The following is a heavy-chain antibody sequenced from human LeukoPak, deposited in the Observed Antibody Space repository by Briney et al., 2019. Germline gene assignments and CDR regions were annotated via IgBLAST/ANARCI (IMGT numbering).Heavy chain of an antibody. J-gene: IGHJ4*02. CDR2: IWYDGSNK. Sequence: GGSLRLSCAASGFTFSSYGMHWVRQAPGKGLEWVAVIWYDGSNKYYADSVKGRFTISRDNSKNTLYLQMNSLRAEDTAVYYCARDGSYGDCLDYWGQGTLVTVSS. CDR3: ARDGSYGDCLDY. V-gene: IGHV3-33*08. CDR1: GFTFSSYG. D-gene: IGHD4-17*01.